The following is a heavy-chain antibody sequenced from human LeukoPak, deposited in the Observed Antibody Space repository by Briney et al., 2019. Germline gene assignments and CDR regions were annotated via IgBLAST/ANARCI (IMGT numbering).Heavy chain of an antibody. CDR3: ARDEGAADVDY. Sequence: SVKVSCKASGCTFSSYAISWVRQAPGQGLEWMGRITPILGIANYAQKFQGRVTITADKSTSTAYMELSSLRSEDTAVYYCARDEGAADVDYWGQGTLVTVSS. D-gene: IGHD6-25*01. CDR2: ITPILGIA. CDR1: GCTFSSYA. J-gene: IGHJ4*02. V-gene: IGHV1-69*04.